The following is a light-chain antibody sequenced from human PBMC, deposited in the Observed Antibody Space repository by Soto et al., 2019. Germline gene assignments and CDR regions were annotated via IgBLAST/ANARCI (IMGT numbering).Light chain of an antibody. CDR2: AAS. V-gene: IGKV1-39*01. CDR1: QSISSY. CDR3: QQSYSTPIT. J-gene: IGKJ5*01. Sequence: DIQMTQSPSSLSASVGDRVTITCRASQSISSYLNWYQQKPGKAPKLLIYAASSLQSGVPARFSGSGSGTDFTLTISSLQPEDFVTYYCQQSYSTPITFGQVTRLEIK.